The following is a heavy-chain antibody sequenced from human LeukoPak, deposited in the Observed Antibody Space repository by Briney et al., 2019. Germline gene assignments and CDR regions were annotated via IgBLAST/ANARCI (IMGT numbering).Heavy chain of an antibody. CDR2: ISWNSGSI. J-gene: IGHJ4*02. Sequence: PGRSLRLSCAASGFTFDDYAMHWVRQAPGKGLEWVSGISWNSGSIGYADSVKGRFTISRDNAKNSLYLQMNSLRAEDTAVYYCAKVGGRDTYYYDSSGYYLFDYWGQGTLVTVSS. CDR3: AKVGGRDTYYYDSSGYYLFDY. CDR1: GFTFDDYA. V-gene: IGHV3-9*01. D-gene: IGHD3-22*01.